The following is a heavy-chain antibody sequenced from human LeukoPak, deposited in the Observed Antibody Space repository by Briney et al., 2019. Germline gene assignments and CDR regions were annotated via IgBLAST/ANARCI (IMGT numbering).Heavy chain of an antibody. V-gene: IGHV4-34*01. CDR3: ARDSVAVAGDRAFDI. Sequence: SETLSLTCAVYGGSFSGYYWSWIRQPPGKGLEWIGEINHSGSTNYNPSLKSRVTISVDTSKNQFSLKLSSVTAADTAVYYCARDSVAVAGDRAFDIWGHGTMVTVSS. CDR2: INHSGST. D-gene: IGHD2-15*01. J-gene: IGHJ3*02. CDR1: GGSFSGYY.